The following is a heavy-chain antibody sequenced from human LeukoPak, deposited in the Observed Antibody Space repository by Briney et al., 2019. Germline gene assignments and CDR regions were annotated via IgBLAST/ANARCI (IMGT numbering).Heavy chain of an antibody. V-gene: IGHV3-23*01. CDR1: GFTLSSYA. Sequence: GGSLRLSCAASGFTLSSYAMSWVRQAPGKGLEWVSAISGSGGSTYYADSVKGRFTISRDNSKNTLYLQMNSLRAEDTAVYYCAKVRGRSYYYYYYMDVWGKGTTVTVSS. D-gene: IGHD1-26*01. CDR2: ISGSGGST. CDR3: AKVRGRSYYYYYYMDV. J-gene: IGHJ6*03.